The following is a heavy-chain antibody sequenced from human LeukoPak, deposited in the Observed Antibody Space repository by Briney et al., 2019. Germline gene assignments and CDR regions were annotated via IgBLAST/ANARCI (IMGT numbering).Heavy chain of an antibody. V-gene: IGHV3-21*04. D-gene: IGHD3-10*01. Sequence: GGSLRLSCAASGFTFSSYSMNWVRQAPGKGLEWVSYISSSSSYIYSADSLKGRFTISRDDAKNSLFLQMNSLKTEDTALYYCAKDIGFGITMFRAMDVWGKGTTVTISS. J-gene: IGHJ6*04. CDR2: ISSSSSYI. CDR3: AKDIGFGITMFRAMDV. CDR1: GFTFSSYS.